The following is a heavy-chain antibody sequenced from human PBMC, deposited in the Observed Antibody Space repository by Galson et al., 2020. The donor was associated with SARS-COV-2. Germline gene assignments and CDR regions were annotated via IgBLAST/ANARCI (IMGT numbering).Heavy chain of an antibody. CDR2: ISSNGART. J-gene: IGHJ3*02. D-gene: IGHD1-26*01. V-gene: IGHV3-23*01. CDR1: GFTFSSYA. Sequence: GGSLRLSCAASGFTFSSYAMSWVRQAPRKGLEWVSAISSNGARTHYADSVKGRFTISRDNSKSTLYLQMTSLRAEDTALYYCAKEEKNREADAFDIWGQGTMVTVSS. CDR3: AKEEKNREADAFDI.